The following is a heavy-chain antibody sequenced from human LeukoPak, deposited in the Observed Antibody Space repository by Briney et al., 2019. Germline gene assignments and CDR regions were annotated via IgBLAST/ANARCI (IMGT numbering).Heavy chain of an antibody. Sequence: GGSLRLSCAASGFTFSSYAMSWVRQAPGKGLEWVSAIGGSGGSTYYADSVKGRFTISRDNSKNTLYLQMNSLRAEDTAVYYCAKVSGGYYDSSGSYFDYWGQGTLVTVSS. CDR2: IGGSGGST. J-gene: IGHJ4*02. CDR1: GFTFSSYA. V-gene: IGHV3-23*01. D-gene: IGHD3-22*01. CDR3: AKVSGGYYDSSGSYFDY.